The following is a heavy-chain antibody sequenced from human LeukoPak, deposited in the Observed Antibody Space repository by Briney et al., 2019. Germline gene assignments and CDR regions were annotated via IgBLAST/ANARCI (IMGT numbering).Heavy chain of an antibody. J-gene: IGHJ4*02. CDR2: IINSGGAT. CDR1: GFTFSRSA. Sequence: GGSLRLSCAASGFTFSRSAMTWVRQGPGTGLEFVASIINSGGATYYADSVKGRFTISRDNSKNTLYLQMNSLRAEDTALYYCAKDGLYYDGSEHVYYFDSWGQGTLVTVSP. V-gene: IGHV3-23*01. D-gene: IGHD3-22*01. CDR3: AKDGLYYDGSEHVYYFDS.